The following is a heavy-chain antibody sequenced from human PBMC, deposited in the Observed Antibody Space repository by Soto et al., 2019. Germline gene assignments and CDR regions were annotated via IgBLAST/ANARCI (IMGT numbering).Heavy chain of an antibody. Sequence: PSETLSLTCAVSGDSFSSNSWWSWVRQPPGKGLEWIGEIHHSGSTDYNPSLKSRVTISADKSKNQFSLRLSSVTAADTAVYFCARAPSSYYALDVWGQGTTVTVSS. CDR2: IHHSGST. CDR3: ARAPSSYYALDV. J-gene: IGHJ6*02. V-gene: IGHV4-4*02. CDR1: GDSFSSNSW.